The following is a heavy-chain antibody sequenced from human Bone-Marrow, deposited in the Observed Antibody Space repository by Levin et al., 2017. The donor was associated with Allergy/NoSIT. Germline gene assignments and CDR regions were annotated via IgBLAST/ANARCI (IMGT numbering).Heavy chain of an antibody. CDR1: GGTFSSYT. J-gene: IGHJ4*02. CDR2: IVPILGTV. CDR3: ARDNVYYYESSGYYGY. Sequence: SVKVSCKASGGTFSSYTVIWVRQAPGQGLEWMGRIVPILGTVDYAQKFQGRVTITADTSTSTAYMELRSLRSEDTAVYYCARDNVYYYESSGYYGYWGQGTLVTVSS. V-gene: IGHV1-69*08. D-gene: IGHD3-22*01.